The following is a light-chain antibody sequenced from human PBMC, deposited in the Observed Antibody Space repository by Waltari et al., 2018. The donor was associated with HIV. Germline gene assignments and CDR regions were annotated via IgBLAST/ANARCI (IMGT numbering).Light chain of an antibody. J-gene: IGLJ3*02. CDR3: SSHTSTSTV. CDR1: SSDVGGYNY. Sequence: QSALTQPASVSGSPGQSITISCTGTSSDVGGYNYVSWYQQHPGKAPKLMIYEVSYRPSGVSNRFSGSNSGNTASLTISGLQAEDEADYYCSSHTSTSTVFGGGTKLTVL. V-gene: IGLV2-14*01. CDR2: EVS.